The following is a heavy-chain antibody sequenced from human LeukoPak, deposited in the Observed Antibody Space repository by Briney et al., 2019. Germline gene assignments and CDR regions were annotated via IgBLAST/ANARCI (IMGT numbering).Heavy chain of an antibody. CDR2: IIPIFGTA. CDR1: GGTFSSYA. V-gene: IGHV1-69*05. D-gene: IGHD2-15*01. J-gene: IGHJ3*02. CDR3: ARAASSVVVVAATHHDALDI. Sequence: SVKVSCKASGGTFSSYAISWVRQAPGQGLEWMGGIIPIFGTANYAQKFQGRVTITTDESTSTAYMELSSLRSEDTAVYYCARAASSVVVVAATHHDALDIWGQGTMVTVSS.